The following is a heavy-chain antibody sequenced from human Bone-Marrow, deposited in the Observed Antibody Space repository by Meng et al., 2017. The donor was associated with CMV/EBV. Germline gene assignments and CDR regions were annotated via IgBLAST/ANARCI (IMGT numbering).Heavy chain of an antibody. D-gene: IGHD4-23*01. V-gene: IGHV3-11*06. J-gene: IGHJ5*02. CDR3: ARVGTTGVNWFDP. Sequence: CAASGFNFSDYYMSLIRQAPGKGLEWFSYISSSSSYTNYADSVKGRFTISRDNAKNSLYLQMNSLRAEDTAVYYCARVGTTGVNWFDPWGQGTLVTVSS. CDR1: GFNFSDYY. CDR2: ISSSSSYT.